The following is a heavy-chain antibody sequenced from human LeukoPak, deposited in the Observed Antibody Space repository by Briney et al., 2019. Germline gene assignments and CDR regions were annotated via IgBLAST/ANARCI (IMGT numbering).Heavy chain of an antibody. V-gene: IGHV3-33*01. D-gene: IGHD3-22*01. J-gene: IGHJ4*02. CDR1: GFTFSSYG. CDR3: ARDSSGSLDY. CDR2: IWYDGSNK. Sequence: GRSLRLSCAASGFTFSSYGMHWVRQAPGKGLEWVAVIWYDGSNKYYADSVKGRFTISRDNSKNTLYLQVNSLRAEDTAVYYCARDSSGSLDYWGQGTLVTVSS.